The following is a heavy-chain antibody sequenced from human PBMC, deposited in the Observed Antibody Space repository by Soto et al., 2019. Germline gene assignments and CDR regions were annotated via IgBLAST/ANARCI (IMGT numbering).Heavy chain of an antibody. J-gene: IGHJ4*02. CDR1: GYTFTSYY. CDR3: ARDTEREYDFWSGYGSY. D-gene: IGHD3-3*01. V-gene: IGHV1-46*03. CDR2: INPSGGST. Sequence: ASVKVSCKASGYTFTSYYMHWVRQAPGQGLEWMGIINPSGGSTSYAQKFQGRVTMTRDTSTSTVYMELSSLRSEDTAVYYCARDTEREYDFWSGYGSYWGQGTLVTVSS.